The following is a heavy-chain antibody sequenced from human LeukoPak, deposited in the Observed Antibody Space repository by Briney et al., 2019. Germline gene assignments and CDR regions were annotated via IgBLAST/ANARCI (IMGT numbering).Heavy chain of an antibody. D-gene: IGHD6-13*01. CDR3: AKQSAGSAAWYSLHYDF. J-gene: IGHJ4*02. CDR1: GFTFSSYA. CDR2: ISSSGGST. Sequence: PGGSLRLSCAASGFTFSSYAMSWVRQAPGKGLEWVSAISSSGGSTYYADSVKGRFTISRDNSKDTLYLQMNGLRAEDTAVYFCAKQSAGSAAWYSLHYDFWGQGTLVTVSS. V-gene: IGHV3-23*01.